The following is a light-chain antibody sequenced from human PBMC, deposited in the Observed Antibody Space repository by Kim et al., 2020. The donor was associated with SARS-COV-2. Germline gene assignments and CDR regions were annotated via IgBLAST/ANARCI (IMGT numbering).Light chain of an antibody. CDR3: QSYNRSNVI. V-gene: IGLV6-57*03. J-gene: IGLJ2*01. CDR2: EDD. CDR1: SGSIGDNY. Sequence: GRTVCIACTRSSGSIGDNYERWYQHRPGGAPTTLIYEDDQRPSGIPDRFSGSIDSSSNSASLTISGLKTKDEADYYCQSYNRSNVIFGGGTQLTVL.